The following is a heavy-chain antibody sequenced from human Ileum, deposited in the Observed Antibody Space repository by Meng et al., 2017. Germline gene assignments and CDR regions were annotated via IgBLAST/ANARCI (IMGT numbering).Heavy chain of an antibody. J-gene: IGHJ4*02. CDR1: GGSFSGYY. V-gene: IGHV4-34*01. CDR2: INHSGST. D-gene: IGHD6-13*01. CDR3: ARCRYTSSCGDY. Sequence: SETLSLTCAVYGGSFSGYYWSWIRQPPGKGLEWIGEINHSGSTNYNPSLKSRVTISVDTSKNQFSLKLSSVTAADTAVYYCARCRYTSSCGDYWGQGTLVTVSS.